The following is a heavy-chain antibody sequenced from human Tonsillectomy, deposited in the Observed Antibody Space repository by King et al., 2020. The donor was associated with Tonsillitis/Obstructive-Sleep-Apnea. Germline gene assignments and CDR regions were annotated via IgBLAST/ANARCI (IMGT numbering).Heavy chain of an antibody. Sequence: VQLVESGAEVKKPGASVKVSCKASGYTFTGYDMNWVRQAPGQGLEWMGRINPNSVGTNYAQKLQGRVTMTRDTSISTAYMELSRLRSDDTAGYYCARDLSRPPLFDPWGQGTLVTVSS. CDR3: ARDLSRPPLFDP. V-gene: IGHV1-2*06. J-gene: IGHJ5*02. CDR2: INPNSVGT. CDR1: GYTFTGYD.